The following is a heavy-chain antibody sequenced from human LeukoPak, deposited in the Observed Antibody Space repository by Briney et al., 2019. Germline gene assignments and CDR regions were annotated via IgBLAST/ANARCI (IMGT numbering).Heavy chain of an antibody. CDR3: ARVAAAGTFDC. CDR1: GFTFDDYA. J-gene: IGHJ4*02. CDR2: ISWNSGSI. Sequence: PGGSLRLSCAASGFTFDDYAMHWVRQAPGKGLEWVSGISWNSGSIGYADSVKGRFTISRDNAKNSLYLQMNSLRAEDTALYYCARVAAAGTFDCWGQGTLVTVSS. V-gene: IGHV3-9*01. D-gene: IGHD6-13*01.